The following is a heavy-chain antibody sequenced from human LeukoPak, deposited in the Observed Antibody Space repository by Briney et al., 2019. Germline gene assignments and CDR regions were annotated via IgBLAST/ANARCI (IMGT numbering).Heavy chain of an antibody. CDR2: SRNKARSYTT. CDR3: ARVKKENGGTTNFDY. Sequence: GGSLRLSCAASGFTFSDHYMDWVRQAPGEGLEWVGRSRNKARSYTTSYAASVKGRFTISRDDSKKSVDLQMSSLKSEDTAVYYCARVKKENGGTTNFDYWGQGTLVTVSS. D-gene: IGHD1-1*01. J-gene: IGHJ4*02. CDR1: GFTFSDHY. V-gene: IGHV3-72*01.